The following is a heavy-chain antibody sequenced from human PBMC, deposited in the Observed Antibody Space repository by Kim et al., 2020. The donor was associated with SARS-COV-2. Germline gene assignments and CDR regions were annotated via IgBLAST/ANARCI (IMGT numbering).Heavy chain of an antibody. J-gene: IGHJ6*02. CDR1: GFTFSSYS. D-gene: IGHD3-16*01. V-gene: IGHV3-21*01. CDR2: ISSSSSYI. Sequence: GGSLRLSCAASGFTFSSYSMNWVRQAPGKGLEWVSSISSSSSYIYYADSVKGRFTISRDNAKNSLYLQMNSLRAEDTAVYYCARDQGNLDYSDYVDGRGSVYYYYGMDVWGQGTTVTVSS. CDR3: ARDQGNLDYSDYVDGRGSVYYYYGMDV.